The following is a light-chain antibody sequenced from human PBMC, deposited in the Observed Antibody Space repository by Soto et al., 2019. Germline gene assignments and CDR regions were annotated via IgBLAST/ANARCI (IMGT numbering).Light chain of an antibody. CDR1: SSNIGAGYD. CDR3: QSYDSSLSGYVV. Sequence: QSVLTQPPSVSGAPGQRVTISCTGSSSNIGAGYDVHWYQQLPGTAPKLLIYGNSNRPSGVPDRFSGSKSGTSASLAITGLQAEDEADYDGQSYDSSLSGYVVFGGGTKLTAL. J-gene: IGLJ2*01. V-gene: IGLV1-40*01. CDR2: GNS.